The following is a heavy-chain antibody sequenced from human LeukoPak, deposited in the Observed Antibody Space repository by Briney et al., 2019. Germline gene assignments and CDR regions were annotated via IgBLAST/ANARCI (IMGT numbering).Heavy chain of an antibody. CDR1: GYTFTGYY. V-gene: IGHV1-2*06. J-gene: IGHJ4*02. CDR2: INPKSGGT. D-gene: IGHD6-19*01. CDR3: ALIVVAGTRFDY. Sequence: VASVKVSCKASGYTFTGYYIHWVRQAPGQGLEWMGRINPKSGGTNYAQKFQGRVTMTRDTSISTAYMELSRLRFDDTAVYYCALIVVAGTRFDYWGQGTLVTVSS.